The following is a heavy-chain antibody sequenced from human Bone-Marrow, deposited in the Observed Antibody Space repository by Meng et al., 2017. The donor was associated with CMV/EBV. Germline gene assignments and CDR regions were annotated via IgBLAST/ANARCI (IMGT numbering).Heavy chain of an antibody. Sequence: QVQLVQSGAEVKKAGASVKVSCKASGYTFTSYYINWGRQAPGQGLEWMGIINPSGGSTSYAQKFQCRVTMTRDTSTSTVYMELSSLRSEDTAVYYCARDATVTSTSLFDYWGQGTLVTV. CDR3: ARDATVTSTSLFDY. CDR1: GYTFTSYY. D-gene: IGHD4-17*01. V-gene: IGHV1-46*01. J-gene: IGHJ4*02. CDR2: INPSGGST.